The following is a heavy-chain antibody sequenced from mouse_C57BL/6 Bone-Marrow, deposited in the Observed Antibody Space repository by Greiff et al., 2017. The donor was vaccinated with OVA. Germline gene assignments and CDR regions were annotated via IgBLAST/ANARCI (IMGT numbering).Heavy chain of an antibody. Sequence: EVQLQQSGPELVKPGASVKISCKASGYSFTDYNMNWVKQSHGKSLEWIGAINPNYGTTSYNQKFKGKATLTVDQSSSTAYMQLNSLTSEDSAVXYCGKRGDCDSSPYAMDYWGQGTSVTVSS. CDR3: GKRGDCDSSPYAMDY. V-gene: IGHV1-39*01. J-gene: IGHJ4*01. CDR1: GYSFTDYN. CDR2: INPNYGTT. D-gene: IGHD1-1*01.